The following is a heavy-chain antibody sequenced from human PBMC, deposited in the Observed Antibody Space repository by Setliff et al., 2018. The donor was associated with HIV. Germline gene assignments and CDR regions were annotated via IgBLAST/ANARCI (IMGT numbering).Heavy chain of an antibody. V-gene: IGHV4-59*01. Sequence: SETLSLTCTVSGGSISSYYWSWIRQPPGKGLEWIGYIYYSGSTNYNPSLKSRVTISVDTSKNQFSLKLSSETAADTAVYYCASLLGYCSGGSCYSGWFDPWGQGTLVTVSS. D-gene: IGHD2-15*01. CDR2: IYYSGST. J-gene: IGHJ5*02. CDR3: ASLLGYCSGGSCYSGWFDP. CDR1: GGSISSYY.